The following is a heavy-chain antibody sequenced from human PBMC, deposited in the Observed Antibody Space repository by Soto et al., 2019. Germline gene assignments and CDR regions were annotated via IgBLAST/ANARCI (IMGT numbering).Heavy chain of an antibody. V-gene: IGHV4-61*01. D-gene: IGHD3-3*01. CDR1: GGSVSSGSYY. J-gene: IGHJ6*02. Sequence: SETLSLTCTVSGGSVSSGSYYWSWIRQPPGKGLEWIGYIYYSGSTNYNPSLKSRVTISVDTSKNQFSLKLSSVTAADTAVYYCASYPYYDFWSGPTIEGPGYYYYGMDVWGQGTTVTVSS. CDR3: ASYPYYDFWSGPTIEGPGYYYYGMDV. CDR2: IYYSGST.